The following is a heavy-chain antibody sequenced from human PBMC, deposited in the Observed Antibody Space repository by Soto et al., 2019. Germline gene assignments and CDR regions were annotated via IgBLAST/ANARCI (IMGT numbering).Heavy chain of an antibody. CDR1: GGSVSSNSYS. CDR2: IYYSEST. J-gene: IGHJ4*02. V-gene: IGHV4-30-2*06. D-gene: IGHD4-4*01. Sequence: SETLSLTCTVSGGSVSSNSYSWGWIRQSPGKGLEWIGYIYYSESTYYNPSLKSQVTISVDRSKNQFSLKLSSVTAADTAVYYCARGMTTVTTLDYWGQGTLVTSP. CDR3: ARGMTTVTTLDY.